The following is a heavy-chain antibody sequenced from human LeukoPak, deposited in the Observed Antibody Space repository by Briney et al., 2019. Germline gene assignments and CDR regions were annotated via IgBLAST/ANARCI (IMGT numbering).Heavy chain of an antibody. D-gene: IGHD3-10*01. V-gene: IGHV3-48*02. CDR1: GFIFSSYN. J-gene: IGHJ6*02. CDR2: ISTSSVI. CDR3: ARVRGVHYDIDV. Sequence: PGGSLRLSCAASGFIFSSYNMNWVRQAPRQGLEWVSYISTSSVIYYADSVKGRFTISRDDAKNSLYLQMNSLRDEDTAVYYCARVRGVHYDIDVWGQGTTVTVSS.